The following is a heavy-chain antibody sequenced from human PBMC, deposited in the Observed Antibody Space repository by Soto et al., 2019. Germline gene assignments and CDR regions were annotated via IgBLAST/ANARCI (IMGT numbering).Heavy chain of an antibody. CDR2: IYYSGSS. Sequence: SETLSLTCTVSGCSISSYYWSWIRQPPGKGLEWIGYIYYSGSSNYNPSLKSRVTISVDTSKNQFSLKLSSVTAADTAVYYCARDSGSYYNVIPYYYYGMDVWGQGTTVTVSS. CDR3: ARDSGSYYNVIPYYYYGMDV. D-gene: IGHD3-10*01. J-gene: IGHJ6*02. V-gene: IGHV4-59*01. CDR1: GCSISSYY.